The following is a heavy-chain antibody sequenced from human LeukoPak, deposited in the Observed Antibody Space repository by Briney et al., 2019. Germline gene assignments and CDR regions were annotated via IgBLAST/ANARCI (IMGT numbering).Heavy chain of an antibody. CDR3: ARVGYDFWSGYYEGLDY. CDR2: MNPNSGNT. V-gene: IGHV1-8*01. Sequence: GASVKVSCKASGYTFTSYDINWVRQATGQGLEWMGWMNPNSGNTGYAQKFQGRVTMTRNTSISTAYMELSSLRSEDTAVYYCARVGYDFWSGYYEGLDYWGQGTLVTVSS. D-gene: IGHD3-3*01. CDR1: GYTFTSYD. J-gene: IGHJ4*02.